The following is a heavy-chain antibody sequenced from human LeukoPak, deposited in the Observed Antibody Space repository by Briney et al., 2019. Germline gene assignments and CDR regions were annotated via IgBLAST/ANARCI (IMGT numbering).Heavy chain of an antibody. CDR2: INPNSGGT. V-gene: IGHV1-2*02. Sequence: ASVTVSCKASGYTFTGYYMHWVRQAPGQGLEWMGWINPNSGGTNYAQKFQGRVTMTRDTSISTAYMELSRLRSDDTAVYYCARDQRALRYSYGYGLGYWGQGTLVTVSS. D-gene: IGHD5-18*01. J-gene: IGHJ4*02. CDR1: GYTFTGYY. CDR3: ARDQRALRYSYGYGLGY.